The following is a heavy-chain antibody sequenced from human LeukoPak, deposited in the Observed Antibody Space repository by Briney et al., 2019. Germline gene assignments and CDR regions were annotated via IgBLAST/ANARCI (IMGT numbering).Heavy chain of an antibody. CDR2: IYSGGST. D-gene: IGHD1-26*01. J-gene: IGHJ4*02. CDR1: GFTFSSYS. V-gene: IGHV3-53*01. CDR3: AGARSGSYPFDY. Sequence: GGSLRLSCAASGFTFSSYSMNWVRQAPGKGLEWVSVIYSGGSTYYADSVKGRFTISRDNSKNTLYLQMNSLRAEDTAVYYCAGARSGSYPFDYWGQGTLVTVSS.